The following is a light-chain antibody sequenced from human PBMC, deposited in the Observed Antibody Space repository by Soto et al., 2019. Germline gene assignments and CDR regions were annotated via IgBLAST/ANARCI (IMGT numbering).Light chain of an antibody. V-gene: IGLV1-40*01. Sequence: QSVLTQPTSVSGAPGPTVTISCTGRSSNIGAPYDVHWYQHLPGTAPKLLIYGGNNRPSGVPDRFSGSRSGTSASLDITGLQAEDEAAYFCQSYDMSLNNYVFGTGTKVTVL. CDR3: QSYDMSLNNYV. CDR2: GGN. CDR1: SSNIGAPYD. J-gene: IGLJ1*01.